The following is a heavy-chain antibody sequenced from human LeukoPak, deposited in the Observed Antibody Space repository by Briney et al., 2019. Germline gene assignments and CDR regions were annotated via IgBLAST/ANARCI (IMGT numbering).Heavy chain of an antibody. CDR2: LYSGGNT. D-gene: IGHD1-1*01. V-gene: IGHV3-66*01. J-gene: IGHJ5*02. CDR1: GFTVSSTY. Sequence: GGSLRLSCAVSGFTVSSTYMSWVRQAPGKGLEWVSVLYSGGNTYYADSVKGRFTISRDSSKNTLYLQMNSLRAEDTAVYYCARDIPELVIPWGQGTLVTVSS. CDR3: ARDIPELVIP.